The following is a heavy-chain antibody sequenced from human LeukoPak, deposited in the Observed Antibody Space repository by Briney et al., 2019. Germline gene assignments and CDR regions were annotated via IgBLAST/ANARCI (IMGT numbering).Heavy chain of an antibody. CDR2: IYSGGST. CDR1: GSTVSSNY. CDR3: ARAHVDGPSWFDP. V-gene: IGHV3-53*01. J-gene: IGHJ5*02. Sequence: GGSLRLSCAASGSTVSSNYMSWVRQAPGKGLEWVSVIYSGGSTYYADSVKGRFTISRDNSKNTLYLQMNSLRAEDTAVYYCARAHVDGPSWFDPWGQGTLVTVSS. D-gene: IGHD3/OR15-3a*01.